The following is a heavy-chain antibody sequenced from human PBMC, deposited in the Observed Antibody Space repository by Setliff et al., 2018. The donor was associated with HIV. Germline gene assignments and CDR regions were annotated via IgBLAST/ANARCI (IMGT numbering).Heavy chain of an antibody. D-gene: IGHD6-13*01. CDR1: GESFSGYY. Sequence: PSETLSLTCAVYGESFSGYYWTWIRQPPGKGLEWIGEVNHSGNTNYNPSLKSRVTISADTSKNQFSLKLTSVTAADTAVYYCARGIAAAGGYFDYWGPGTLVTVSS. CDR3: ARGIAAAGGYFDY. J-gene: IGHJ4*02. V-gene: IGHV4-34*01. CDR2: VNHSGNT.